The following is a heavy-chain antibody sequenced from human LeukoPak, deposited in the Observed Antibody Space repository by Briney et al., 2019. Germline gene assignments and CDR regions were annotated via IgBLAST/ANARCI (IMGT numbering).Heavy chain of an antibody. Sequence: GGSLRLSCAASGFTFSNAWMNWVRQAPGKGLEWVGRIKSKTDGGTTDYAAPVKGRFTISRDDSKNTLYLQMNSLKTEDTAVYYCTTQVCSGGSCYSSWFDYWGQRTLVTVSS. J-gene: IGHJ4*02. D-gene: IGHD2-15*01. V-gene: IGHV3-15*07. CDR3: TTQVCSGGSCYSSWFDY. CDR1: GFTFSNAW. CDR2: IKSKTDGGTT.